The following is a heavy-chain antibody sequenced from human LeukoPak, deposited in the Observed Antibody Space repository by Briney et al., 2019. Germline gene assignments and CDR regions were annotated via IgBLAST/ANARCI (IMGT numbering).Heavy chain of an antibody. Sequence: PSETLSLTCTVSGGSISSYYWSWIRQPAGKGLEWIGRIYTSGSTNYNPSLKSRVTMSVDTSKNQFSLKLSSVTAADTAVYYCAEKLEALRNLGKYHYGHLLGGWGKGTTVTVSS. D-gene: IGHD4-17*01. CDR3: AEKLEALRNLGKYHYGHLLGG. CDR2: IYTSGST. V-gene: IGHV4-4*07. J-gene: IGHJ6*04. CDR1: GGSISSYY.